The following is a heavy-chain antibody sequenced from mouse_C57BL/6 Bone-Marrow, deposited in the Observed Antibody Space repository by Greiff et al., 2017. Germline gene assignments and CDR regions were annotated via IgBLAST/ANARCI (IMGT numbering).Heavy chain of an antibody. J-gene: IGHJ4*01. D-gene: IGHD3-2*02. CDR1: GFNIKDDY. Sequence: EVQRVESGAELVRPGASVKLSCTASGFNIKDDYMHWVKQRPEQGLEWIGWIDPENGDTEYASKFQGKATITADTSSNTAYLQLSSLTSEDTAVYYCTTDVRYAMDYWGQGTSVTVPS. CDR3: TTDVRYAMDY. V-gene: IGHV14-4*01. CDR2: IDPENGDT.